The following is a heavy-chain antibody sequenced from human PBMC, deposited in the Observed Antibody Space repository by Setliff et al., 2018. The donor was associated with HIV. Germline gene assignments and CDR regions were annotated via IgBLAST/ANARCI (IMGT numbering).Heavy chain of an antibody. V-gene: IGHV4-4*02. J-gene: IGHJ5*02. CDR3: ARVITMVWTTFDP. Sequence: PSEMLSLTCAVSGGSISSSNWWSWVRQPPGKGLEWIGEIYHSGGTNYNPSLKSRVTISLDKSKNHFSLELRSVTAADTAVYYCARVITMVWTTFDPWGQGTLVTVS. CDR2: IYHSGGT. D-gene: IGHD3-10*01. CDR1: GGSISSSNW.